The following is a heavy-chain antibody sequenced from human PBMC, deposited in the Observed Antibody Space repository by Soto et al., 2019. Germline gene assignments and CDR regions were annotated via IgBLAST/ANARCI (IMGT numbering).Heavy chain of an antibody. Sequence: PSETLSLTCTVSGGSISSSTYYWDWIRQPPGKWLEWIGAMYYTGNKNYNPSLESRVTMSVDTSKNQFSLKLSSVTPTDTAVYYCARRSSSSLGSLFDPWGRGILVTVYS. D-gene: IGHD6-6*01. V-gene: IGHV4-39*01. CDR2: MYYTGNK. J-gene: IGHJ5*02. CDR1: GGSISSSTYY. CDR3: ARRSSSSLGSLFDP.